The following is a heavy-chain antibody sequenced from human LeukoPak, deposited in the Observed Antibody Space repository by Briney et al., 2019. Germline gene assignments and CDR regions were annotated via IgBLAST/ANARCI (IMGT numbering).Heavy chain of an antibody. Sequence: GGSLRLSCRGSGFTLSSYDMSWVRQAPGKGLEWVSSISGDAVSKYYAESVRGRFTISRDNSKDTLYLQMNSLRAEDTALYFCTKDRHSSGWPNWFDPWGQGSLVIVSS. CDR2: ISGDAVSK. CDR1: GFTLSSYD. J-gene: IGHJ5*02. CDR3: TKDRHSSGWPNWFDP. V-gene: IGHV3-23*01. D-gene: IGHD6-19*01.